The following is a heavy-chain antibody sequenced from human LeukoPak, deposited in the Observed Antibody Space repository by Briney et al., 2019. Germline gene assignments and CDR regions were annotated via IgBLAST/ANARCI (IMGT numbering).Heavy chain of an antibody. CDR1: GGTFSSYA. J-gene: IGHJ4*02. Sequence: ASVKVSCKASGGTFSSYAMSWVRQAPGQGLEWMGGIIPIFGTANYAQKFQGRVTITADESTSTAYMELSSLRSEDTAVYYCARGGPWSSSFLTNFDYWGQGTMVTVSS. D-gene: IGHD6-6*01. CDR2: IIPIFGTA. V-gene: IGHV1-69*13. CDR3: ARGGPWSSSFLTNFDY.